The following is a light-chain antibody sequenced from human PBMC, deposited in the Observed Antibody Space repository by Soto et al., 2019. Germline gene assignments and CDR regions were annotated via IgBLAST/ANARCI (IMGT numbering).Light chain of an antibody. CDR2: DVS. J-gene: IGLJ1*01. Sequence: QSALTQPASVSGSPGQSITISCTGTSSDVGGYNYVSWYQQHPGKAPKLMIYDVSNRPSGVSNRFSGSKSGNTASRTISWLQAEDEADYYCSSYTSSSSYVFGTGTKLTVL. CDR1: SSDVGGYNY. V-gene: IGLV2-14*01. CDR3: SSYTSSSSYV.